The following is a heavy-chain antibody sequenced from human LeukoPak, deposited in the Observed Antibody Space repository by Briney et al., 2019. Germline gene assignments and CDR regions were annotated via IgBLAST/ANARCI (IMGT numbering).Heavy chain of an antibody. V-gene: IGHV3-72*01. Sequence: GGSLRLSCAASGFMFSSNWMSWVRQAPGEGLEWVARIRNKANRYTTEYAASVKGRFTISRDDSENSLYLQMDSLKTEDTAVYYCARSPLGIAPFDYWGQGTLVTVSS. D-gene: IGHD7-27*01. CDR3: ARSPLGIAPFDY. CDR2: IRNKANRYTT. CDR1: GFMFSSNW. J-gene: IGHJ4*02.